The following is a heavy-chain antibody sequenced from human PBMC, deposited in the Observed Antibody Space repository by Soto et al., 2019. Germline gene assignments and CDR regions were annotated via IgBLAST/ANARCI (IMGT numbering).Heavy chain of an antibody. CDR1: GGTFSSYA. V-gene: IGHV1-69*04. J-gene: IGHJ3*02. CDR3: ARGAPSQAFDI. CDR2: IIPMLGVA. Sequence: SVKVSCKASGGTFSSYAISWVRQAPGQGLEWVGRIIPMLGVANYAQRFQGRVTITADKSTTAHMELSSLRSEDAAVYYCARGAPSQAFDIWGQGTLVTVSS.